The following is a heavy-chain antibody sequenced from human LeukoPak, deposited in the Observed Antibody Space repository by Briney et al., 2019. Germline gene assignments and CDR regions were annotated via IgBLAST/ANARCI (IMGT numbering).Heavy chain of an antibody. CDR1: GGSFSGYY. CDR3: ARGKVTRYYYYGMDV. CDR2: INHSGST. D-gene: IGHD4-4*01. V-gene: IGHV4-34*01. Sequence: IPSETLSLTCAVYGGSFSGYYWSWIRQPPGKGLEWIGEINHSGSTNYNPSLKSRVTISVDTSKNQFSLKLSSVTAADTAVYYCARGKVTRYYYYGMDVWGQGTTVTVSS. J-gene: IGHJ6*02.